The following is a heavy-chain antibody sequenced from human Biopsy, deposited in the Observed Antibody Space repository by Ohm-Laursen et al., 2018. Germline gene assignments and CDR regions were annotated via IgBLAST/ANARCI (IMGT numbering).Heavy chain of an antibody. Sequence: SQRLSCSGSGFTFDDYGMHWVRQAPGKGLEWVSLISWDGSTTYYADSVKGRFTIFRDNSKNSLYLQMNSLRAEDTALYYCARAFRGQYFYYYYGMDVWGQGTTVTVSS. J-gene: IGHJ6*02. CDR2: ISWDGSTT. V-gene: IGHV3-43D*04. CDR1: GFTFDDYG. D-gene: IGHD3-9*01. CDR3: ARAFRGQYFYYYYGMDV.